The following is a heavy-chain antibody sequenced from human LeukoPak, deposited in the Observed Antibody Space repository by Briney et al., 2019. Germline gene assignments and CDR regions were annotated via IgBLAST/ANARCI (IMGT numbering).Heavy chain of an antibody. D-gene: IGHD1-26*01. CDR1: GGSISSGGYY. CDR3: ARGLLWEFYYMDV. Sequence: PSETLSLTCTVSGGSISSGGYYWSWIRQPPGKGLEWIGYIYYSGSTNYNPSLKSRVTISVDTSKNQFSLKLSSVTAADTAVYYCARGLLWEFYYMDVWGKGTTVTVSS. J-gene: IGHJ6*03. CDR2: IYYSGST. V-gene: IGHV4-61*08.